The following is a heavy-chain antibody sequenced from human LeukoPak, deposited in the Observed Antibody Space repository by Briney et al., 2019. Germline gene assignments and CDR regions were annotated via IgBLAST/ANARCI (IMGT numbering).Heavy chain of an antibody. V-gene: IGHV3-7*03. CDR3: ARDQYDTWSRRGNFDS. CDR2: INSDGSEG. J-gene: IGHJ4*02. D-gene: IGHD3-3*01. Sequence: PGGSLRLSCAVSGFTFSGFWMSWSRQAPGKGLEWVASINSDGSEGYYADVVKGRFTISRDNTKNSLYLQMNSLRAEDTAVFYCARDQYDTWSRRGNFDSWGQGTLVIVSS. CDR1: GFTFSGFW.